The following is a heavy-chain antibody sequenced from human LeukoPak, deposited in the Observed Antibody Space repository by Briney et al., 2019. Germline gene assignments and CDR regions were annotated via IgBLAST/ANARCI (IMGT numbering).Heavy chain of an antibody. CDR2: INSDGSNT. D-gene: IGHD2-15*01. CDR3: ARDVVLSGTDAFDI. J-gene: IGHJ3*02. Sequence: PRGSLRLSCTASGFTFSIYWMHWVRQAPGKGLVWVSRINSDGSNTIYADSVKDRFTMSRDNAKNTLYLEMNSLRAEDTAVYYCARDVVLSGTDAFDIWGQGTRVTVSS. V-gene: IGHV3-74*01. CDR1: GFTFSIYW.